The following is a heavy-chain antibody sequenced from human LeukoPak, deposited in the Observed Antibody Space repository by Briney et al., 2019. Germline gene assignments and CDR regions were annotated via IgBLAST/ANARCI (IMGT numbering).Heavy chain of an antibody. Sequence: GASVKVSCKASGYTFTGYYMHWVRQAPGQGLEWMGWINPNSGGTNYAQKFQGRVTMTRDTSISTAYMEPSRLRSDDTAVYYCARVTARLSIGWDYWGQGTLVTVSS. CDR2: INPNSGGT. D-gene: IGHD6-6*01. CDR3: ARVTARLSIGWDY. V-gene: IGHV1-2*02. J-gene: IGHJ4*02. CDR1: GYTFTGYY.